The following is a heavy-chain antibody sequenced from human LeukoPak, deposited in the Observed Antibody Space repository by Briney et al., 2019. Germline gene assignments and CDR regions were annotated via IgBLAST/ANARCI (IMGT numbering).Heavy chain of an antibody. CDR1: GFTFSTYN. D-gene: IGHD6-19*01. CDR2: ISHDSVTE. J-gene: IGHJ3*02. CDR3: ASRSGLGAFDI. Sequence: AGSLRLSCAASGFTFSTYNMNWVRQAPGEGLEWLSYISHDSVTEYYGDSVRGRFTISRDNANNSLYLQMNSLRVEDTAVYYCASRSGLGAFDIWGQGTMVIVSS. V-gene: IGHV3-48*01.